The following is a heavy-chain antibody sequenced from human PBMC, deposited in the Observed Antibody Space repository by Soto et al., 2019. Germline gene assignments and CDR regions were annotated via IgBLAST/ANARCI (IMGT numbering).Heavy chain of an antibody. CDR3: AREVRRRGGRCYYFDY. Sequence: QVQLQESGPGLVKPSQTLSLTCTVSGGSISSGGYYWSWIRQHPGKGLEWIGYIYYSGSTYYNPSLKSRVTVSVDASKSQCSLKLSSVTAAATAVYYCAREVRRRGGRCYYFDYWGQGTLVTVSS. V-gene: IGHV4-31*03. CDR1: GGSISSGGYY. CDR2: IYYSGST. J-gene: IGHJ4*02. D-gene: IGHD2-15*01.